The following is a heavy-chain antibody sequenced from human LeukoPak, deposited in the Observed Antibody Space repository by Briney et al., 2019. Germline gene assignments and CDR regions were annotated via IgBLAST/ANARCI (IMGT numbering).Heavy chain of an antibody. Sequence: SETLSLTCGVYGGSFSNYYYTWIRQTPGKGLEWIGEINHSGSGNYNPSLKSRVVISVDTSKNQISLRLSSVTAADTAVYYCAGGYRRQLVARWGQGTLVTVSS. D-gene: IGHD6-13*01. V-gene: IGHV4-34*01. J-gene: IGHJ4*02. CDR3: AGGYRRQLVAR. CDR1: GGSFSNYY. CDR2: INHSGSG.